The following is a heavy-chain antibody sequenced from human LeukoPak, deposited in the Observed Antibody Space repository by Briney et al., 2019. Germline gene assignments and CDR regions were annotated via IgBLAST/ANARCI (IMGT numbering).Heavy chain of an antibody. V-gene: IGHV4-38-2*02. J-gene: IGHJ4*02. CDR2: IYHSGST. D-gene: IGHD4-23*01. CDR1: GYSISSDYY. CDR3: AREDYGGNLDY. Sequence: SETLSLTCTVSGYSISSDYYWGWIRQPPGKGLEWIGSIYHSGSTNYNPSLKSRVTISVDTSKNQFSLKLSSVTAADTAVYYCAREDYGGNLDYWGQGTLVTVSS.